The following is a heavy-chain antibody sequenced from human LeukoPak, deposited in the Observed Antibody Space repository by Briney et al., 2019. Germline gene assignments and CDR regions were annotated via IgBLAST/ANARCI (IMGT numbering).Heavy chain of an antibody. J-gene: IGHJ4*02. Sequence: KPSETLSLTCTASGGSISSYYWSWIRQPPGKGREGIGYIYYSGSTNYNPSLKSRVTISVDTSKNQFSLKLSSVTAADTAVYYCARVLLEWFYDYWGQGTLVTVSS. CDR2: IYYSGST. D-gene: IGHD3-3*01. V-gene: IGHV4-59*01. CDR1: GGSISSYY. CDR3: ARVLLEWFYDY.